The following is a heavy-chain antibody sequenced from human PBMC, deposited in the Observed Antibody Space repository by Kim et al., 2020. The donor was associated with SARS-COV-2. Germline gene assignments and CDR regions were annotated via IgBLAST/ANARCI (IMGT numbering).Heavy chain of an antibody. D-gene: IGHD3-22*01. CDR1: GGSISSYY. CDR3: ARDRDTSPLYYDSSGYAF. Sequence: SETLSLTCTVSGGSISSYYWSWIRQPPGKGLEWIGYIYYSGSTNYNPSLKSRVTISVDTSKNQFSLKLSSVTAADTAVYYCARDRDTSPLYYDSSGYAF. V-gene: IGHV4-59*01. CDR2: IYYSGST. J-gene: IGHJ3*01.